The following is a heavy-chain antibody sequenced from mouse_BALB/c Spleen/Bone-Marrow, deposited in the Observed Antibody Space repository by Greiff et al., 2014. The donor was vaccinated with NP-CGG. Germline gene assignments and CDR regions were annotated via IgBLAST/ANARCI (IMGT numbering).Heavy chain of an antibody. CDR3: SRGYYDYLFALDY. D-gene: IGHD5-5*01. V-gene: IGHV14-3*02. CDR2: IDPANGNT. CDR1: GFNIKDTY. Sequence: EVQLQQSGAELVKPGASVKLSCTASGFNIKDTYIYWVKQRSEQGLEWVGRIDPANGNTKYDPKFQGKATIAADTSSNTAYLQLSSLTSEDTAVYYCSRGYYDYLFALDYWGHGTSVTVSS. J-gene: IGHJ4*01.